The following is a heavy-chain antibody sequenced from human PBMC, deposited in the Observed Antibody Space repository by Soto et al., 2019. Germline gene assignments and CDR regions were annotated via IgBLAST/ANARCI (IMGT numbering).Heavy chain of an antibody. V-gene: IGHV4-59*11. CDR1: GVSITSHY. J-gene: IGHJ5*02. Sequence: SETLSLTCDVSGVSITSHYWNWIRQTPGMGLEWIGSTYFRGSASYNPSLKSRVTISLDTSKDQLSLTLSAVTAADSAVYYCARDLRSRGWFDPWGPGILVTVSS. CDR2: TYFRGSA. CDR3: ARDLRSRGWFDP.